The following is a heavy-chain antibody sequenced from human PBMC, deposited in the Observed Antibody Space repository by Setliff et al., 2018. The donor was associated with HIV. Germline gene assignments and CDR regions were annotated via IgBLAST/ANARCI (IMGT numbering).Heavy chain of an antibody. J-gene: IGHJ4*02. V-gene: IGHV5-51*01. D-gene: IGHD1-26*01. Sequence: GESLKISCQASGYSFTNYWIGWVRQMPGKGLEWIGVIYPGDFVTRYGPSFQGQVFISADRSITTAYLQWDSLKASDTAMYYCTRRRRAPGIEDLEAYWGQGTLVTVSS. CDR1: GYSFTNYW. CDR3: TRRRRAPGIEDLEAY. CDR2: IYPGDFVT.